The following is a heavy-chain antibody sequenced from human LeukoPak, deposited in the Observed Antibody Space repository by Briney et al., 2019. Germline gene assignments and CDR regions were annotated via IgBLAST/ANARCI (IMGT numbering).Heavy chain of an antibody. CDR1: GFTFSYYA. CDR2: ISTAAT. Sequence: GGSLRLSCEASGFTFSYYAMIWVRQAPGKGLEWVSAISTAATQYADSVKGRFTISRDNSKNTLYLQMNGLRAEDTAVYYCARDPNGDYIGAFEFWGQGTMVTVS. V-gene: IGHV3-23*01. CDR3: ARDPNGDYIGAFEF. D-gene: IGHD4-17*01. J-gene: IGHJ3*01.